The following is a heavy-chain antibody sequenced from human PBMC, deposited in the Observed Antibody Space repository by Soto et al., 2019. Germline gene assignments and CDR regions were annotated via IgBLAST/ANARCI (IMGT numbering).Heavy chain of an antibody. Sequence: PSVKVSCKAAGYNFTNYHIHWVRQARGQGLEGMGWISSYAGNTYYQHTANTEYAQKFQGRVSLTTDTFTTTAYMELRGLRYYETAVYYCARKALAVGGILDYGLDFWGPGTRLTLYS. V-gene: IGHV1-18*04. J-gene: IGHJ6*02. CDR1: GYNFTNYH. D-gene: IGHD6-19*01. CDR3: ARKALAVGGILDYGLDF. CDR2: ISSYAGNTYYQHTANT.